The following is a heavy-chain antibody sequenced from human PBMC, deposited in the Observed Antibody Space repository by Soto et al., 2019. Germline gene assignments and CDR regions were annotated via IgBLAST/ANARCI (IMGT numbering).Heavy chain of an antibody. CDR3: ARHSGYDFGHDAFDI. CDR2: IDYSGST. CDR1: GGSISPYY. Sequence: SETLSLTCTVSGGSISPYYWTWIRQPPGQGLEWIGYIDYSGSTNYNPSLKSRVTISIDTSKKQFSLKLSSVTAADTAVYYCARHSGYDFGHDAFDIWGQGTMVTVSS. D-gene: IGHD5-12*01. V-gene: IGHV4-59*08. J-gene: IGHJ3*02.